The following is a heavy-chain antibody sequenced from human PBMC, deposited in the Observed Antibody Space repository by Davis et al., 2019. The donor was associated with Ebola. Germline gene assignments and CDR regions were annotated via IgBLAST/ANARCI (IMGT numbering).Heavy chain of an antibody. J-gene: IGHJ4*02. CDR2: INHSGST. CDR1: GGSISSSSYY. Sequence: SETLSLTCTVSGGSISSSSYYWGWIRQPPGKGLEWIGEINHSGSTNYNPSLKSRVTISVDTSKNQFSLKLSSVTAADTAVYYCARARNKYNWNIDYWGQGTLVTVSS. CDR3: ARARNKYNWNIDY. D-gene: IGHD1-1*01. V-gene: IGHV4-39*07.